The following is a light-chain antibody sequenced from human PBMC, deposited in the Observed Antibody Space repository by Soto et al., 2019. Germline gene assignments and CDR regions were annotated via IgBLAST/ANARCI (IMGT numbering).Light chain of an antibody. V-gene: IGKV3-20*01. CDR1: QSVSSVF. J-gene: IGKJ4*01. CDR2: GAS. Sequence: EFVLTQSPGTLSLSPGERATLSCRASQSVSSVFLAWYQQKPGQPPRLLIYGASTRGSGIPDRFSGSGSGTDFTLTLSRLEPEDFAVYYCQHYGSSPPLAFGGGTKVDIK. CDR3: QHYGSSPPLA.